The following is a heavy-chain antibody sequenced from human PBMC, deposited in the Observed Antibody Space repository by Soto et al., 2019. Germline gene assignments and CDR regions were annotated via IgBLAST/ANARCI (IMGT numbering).Heavy chain of an antibody. J-gene: IGHJ6*02. Sequence: QVQLVESGGGVVQPGRSLRLSCAASGFTFSSYGMHWVRQAPGKGLEWVAVIWYDGSNKYYADSVKGRFTISRDNSKNTVYLQMNSLRAEDMAVDYCARDDRIQLWFDYYSCYGMDVWGQGTTVTVSS. D-gene: IGHD5-18*01. CDR1: GFTFSSYG. V-gene: IGHV3-33*01. CDR2: IWYDGSNK. CDR3: ARDDRIQLWFDYYSCYGMDV.